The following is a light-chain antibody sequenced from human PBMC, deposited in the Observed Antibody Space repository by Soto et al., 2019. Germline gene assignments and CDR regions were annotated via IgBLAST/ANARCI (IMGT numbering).Light chain of an antibody. CDR2: DAS. CDR1: QDISNY. J-gene: IGKJ4*01. Sequence: DIQMTQSPSSLSASVGDRVTITCQASQDISNYLNWYQQKPGKAPKLLIYDASNLETGVPSRFSGSGSGTDFTFPISSLQPEDIATYDCQQYDNRPSATFGGGTKVQIK. CDR3: QQYDNRPSAT. V-gene: IGKV1-33*01.